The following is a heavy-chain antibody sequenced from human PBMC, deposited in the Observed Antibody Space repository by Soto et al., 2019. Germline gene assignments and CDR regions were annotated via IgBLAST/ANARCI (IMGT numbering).Heavy chain of an antibody. Sequence: EVQLVESGGGLVKPGGSLRLSCAASGFTFSSYSMNWVRQAPGKGLEWVSSISSSSSYIYYADSVKGRFTISRDNGKIALYLQMNSLRAEDTAVYYCARDLVAAQYGMDVWGQGTTVTVSS. CDR3: ARDLVAAQYGMDV. J-gene: IGHJ6*02. D-gene: IGHD6-6*01. V-gene: IGHV3-21*01. CDR2: ISSSSSYI. CDR1: GFTFSSYS.